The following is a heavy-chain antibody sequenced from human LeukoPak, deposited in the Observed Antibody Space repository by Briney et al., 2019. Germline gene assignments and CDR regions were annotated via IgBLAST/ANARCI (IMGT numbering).Heavy chain of an antibody. D-gene: IGHD3-9*01. Sequence: GASVKVSCKASGYTFTGYYMHWVRQAPGQGLEWMGWINPNSGGTNYAQKFQGWVTMTRDTSISTAYMELSSLRSEDTAVYYCARDEIYDILTGYSPNERPLGYWGQGTLVTVSS. J-gene: IGHJ4*02. CDR2: INPNSGGT. CDR3: ARDEIYDILTGYSPNERPLGY. V-gene: IGHV1-2*04. CDR1: GYTFTGYY.